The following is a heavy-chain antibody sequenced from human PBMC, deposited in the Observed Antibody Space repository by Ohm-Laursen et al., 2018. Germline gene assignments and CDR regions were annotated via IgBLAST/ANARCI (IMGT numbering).Heavy chain of an antibody. CDR1: GFNFGTYA. Sequence: SLRLSCAASGFNFGTYAMNWVRQAPGGGLEWVSVIVGSGGGIHYADSVRGRFVISRDNSKSSLYLQMNNLKVEDTAIYYCAKDVTPDGRYDIDFWGQGTLVIVSS. V-gene: IGHV3-23*01. CDR2: IVGSGGGI. CDR3: AKDVTPDGRYDIDF. J-gene: IGHJ4*02. D-gene: IGHD3-9*01.